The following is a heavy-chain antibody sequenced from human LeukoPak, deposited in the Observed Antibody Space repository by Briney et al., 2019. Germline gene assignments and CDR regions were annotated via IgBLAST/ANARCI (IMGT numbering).Heavy chain of an antibody. V-gene: IGHV3-23*01. Sequence: GGSLRLSCVASGFTFSSYAMSWVRQAPGKGLEWVSGISGSADTTWSADSVRGRFSISRDNSKNALFLQMNSLRADDTAVYYCAKDTPRPPTYWGQGALVTVSS. J-gene: IGHJ4*02. CDR2: ISGSADTT. CDR3: AKDTPRPPTY. CDR1: GFTFSSYA.